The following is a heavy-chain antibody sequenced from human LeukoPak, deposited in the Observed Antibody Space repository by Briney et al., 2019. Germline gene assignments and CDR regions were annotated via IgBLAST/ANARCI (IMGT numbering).Heavy chain of an antibody. J-gene: IGHJ4*02. V-gene: IGHV3-23*01. Sequence: GGSLRLSCAASGFTLSSYAMSWVRQAPGKGLEWVSAISDTGNTYHADSVKGRFTISRDSSKNTLYLQMNSLRAEDTAIYYCARRLGVVTMVRGVTPLSYWGQGTLVTVSS. D-gene: IGHD3-10*01. CDR3: ARRLGVVTMVRGVTPLSY. CDR2: ISDTGNT. CDR1: GFTLSSYA.